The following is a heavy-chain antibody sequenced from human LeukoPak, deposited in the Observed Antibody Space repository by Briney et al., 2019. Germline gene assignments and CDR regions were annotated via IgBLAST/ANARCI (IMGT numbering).Heavy chain of an antibody. CDR3: ARGRITMVRGVIITYWFDP. V-gene: IGHV1-8*01. CDR1: GYTFTSYD. CDR2: MNPNSGNT. Sequence: ASVKVSCKASGYTFTSYDINWVRQATGQGLEWMGWMNPNSGNTGYAQKFQGRVTMTRNTSISTAYMELSSLRSEDTAVYHCARGRITMVRGVIITYWFDPWGQGTLVTVSS. J-gene: IGHJ5*02. D-gene: IGHD3-10*01.